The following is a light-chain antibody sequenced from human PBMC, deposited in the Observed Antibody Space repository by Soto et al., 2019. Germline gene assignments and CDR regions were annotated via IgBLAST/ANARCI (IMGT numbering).Light chain of an antibody. V-gene: IGLV2-23*01. Sequence: QSVLTQPSSVSGSPGQSITISCTGTSSDVGSYNLVSWYQQHPGKAPKLIIYEDSKRPSGVSNRFSGSKSGNTASLTISGLQTEDEADYYCCSYADSSTYVFGIGTKVTAL. CDR3: CSYADSSTYV. CDR2: EDS. J-gene: IGLJ1*01. CDR1: SSDVGSYNL.